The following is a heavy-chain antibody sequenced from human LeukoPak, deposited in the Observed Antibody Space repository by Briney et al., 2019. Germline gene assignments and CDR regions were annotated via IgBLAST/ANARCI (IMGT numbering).Heavy chain of an antibody. CDR3: ARNRYYYGSGNYGVPNWFDP. J-gene: IGHJ5*02. Sequence: SQTLSLTSTVSGDSISSGDYYWGWIRQPPGKGLKWIGSIYYSGSTYYNPSLKSRVTISVDTSKNQFSLKLNSVTAADTAVYYCARNRYYYGSGNYGVPNWFDPWGQGTLVTVSS. CDR1: GDSISSGDYY. CDR2: IYYSGST. V-gene: IGHV4-39*01. D-gene: IGHD3-10*01.